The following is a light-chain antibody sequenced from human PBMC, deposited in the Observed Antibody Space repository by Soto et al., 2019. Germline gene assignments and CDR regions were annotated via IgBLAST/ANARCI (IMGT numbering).Light chain of an antibody. V-gene: IGKV1-39*01. CDR1: QSISSY. J-gene: IGKJ5*01. CDR2: AAS. Sequence: DIQMTKSPSSLSASVRDRVTITCLASQSISSYLNWYQQKPGKAPKLLIYAASSLQSGVPSRFSGSGSGTDFTLTISSLQPEDFATYYCQQSYSTPSITFGQGTRLEI. CDR3: QQSYSTPSIT.